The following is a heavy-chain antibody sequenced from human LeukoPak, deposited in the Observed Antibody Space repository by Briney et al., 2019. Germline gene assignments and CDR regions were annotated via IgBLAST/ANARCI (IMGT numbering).Heavy chain of an antibody. CDR3: ARAFLVWGHTLGGY. Sequence: GGSLRLSCAASGFTFSSYWMSWVRQAPGKGLEWISYISSSGSTIYYADSVKSRFTISRDNAENSLFLEMNNLRAEDTAVYYCARAFLVWGHTLGGYWGQGTLVTVSS. CDR2: ISSSGSTI. D-gene: IGHD3-16*01. CDR1: GFTFSSYW. V-gene: IGHV3-48*04. J-gene: IGHJ4*02.